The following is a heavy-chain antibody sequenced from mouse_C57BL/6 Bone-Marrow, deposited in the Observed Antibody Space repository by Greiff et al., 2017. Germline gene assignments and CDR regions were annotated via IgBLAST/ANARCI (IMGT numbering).Heavy chain of an antibody. V-gene: IGHV1-69*01. CDR2: IDPSDSYT. CDR3: ASSIYFDY. CDR1: GYTFTSYW. J-gene: IGHJ2*01. Sequence: VQLQQPGAELVMPGASVKLSCKASGYTFTSYWMHWVKQRPGQGLEWIGEIDPSDSYTNYNQKFKGKSTLTVDKSSSTAYMQLSSLTSEDSAVYYCASSIYFDYWGQGTTLTVSS.